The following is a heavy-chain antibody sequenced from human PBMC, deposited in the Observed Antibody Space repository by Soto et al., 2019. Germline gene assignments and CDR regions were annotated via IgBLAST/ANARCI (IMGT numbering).Heavy chain of an antibody. CDR2: INPDTGST. CDR3: ARQYCIGTSCYWYSDV. J-gene: IGHJ4*02. D-gene: IGHD2-2*01. CDR1: GYQFTGSY. V-gene: IGHV1-46*01. Sequence: QVRLVQSGAEVQRPGASLNISCQSTGYQFTGSYFHWVRRAPWHGLQWMGMINPDTGSTTYAETFQGIVATSRDRSTVTVYLGLGSLRSDDTATDYCARQYCIGTSCYWYSDVWRQRTLVTVYS.